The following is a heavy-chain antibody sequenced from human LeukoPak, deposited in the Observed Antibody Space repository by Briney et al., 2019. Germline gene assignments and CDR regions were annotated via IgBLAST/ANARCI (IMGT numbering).Heavy chain of an antibody. V-gene: IGHV3-30*02. CDR3: ARETRVRWTDY. CDR1: GSTFTPFG. J-gene: IGHJ4*02. D-gene: IGHD5-24*01. Sequence: GGSLRLSCAASGSTFTPFGIHWVRQAPGKGLEWVAFLRDDEINRYYADSVKGRFTISRDKSKNTYLQMNSLRIEDTAVYYCARETRVRWTDYWGQGILVTVSS. CDR2: LRDDEINR.